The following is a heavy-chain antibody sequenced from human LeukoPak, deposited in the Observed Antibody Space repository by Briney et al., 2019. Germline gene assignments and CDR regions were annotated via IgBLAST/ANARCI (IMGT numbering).Heavy chain of an antibody. CDR1: GFTFSSYG. V-gene: IGHV3-33*01. J-gene: IGHJ6*03. D-gene: IGHD1-14*01. CDR2: IWYDGSNK. Sequence: PGGSLRLSCAASGFTFSSYGMHWVRQAPGKGLEWVAVIWYDGSNKYYADSVKGRFTISRDNSENTLYLQMNSLRAGDTAVYYCARDRRSTRTFYYYYMDVWGKGTTVTVSS. CDR3: ARDRRSTRTFYYYYMDV.